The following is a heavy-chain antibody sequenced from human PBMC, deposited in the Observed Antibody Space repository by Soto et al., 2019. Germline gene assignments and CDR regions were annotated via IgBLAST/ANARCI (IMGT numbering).Heavy chain of an antibody. CDR3: ARDPSPYYYDSSGWKPRFDY. V-gene: IGHV1-69*13. CDR1: GGTFSSYA. J-gene: IGHJ4*02. D-gene: IGHD3-22*01. CDR2: IIPIFGTA. Sequence: GASVKVSCNASGGTFSSYAISWVRQAPGQGLEWMGGIIPIFGTANYAQKFQGRVTITADESTSTAYMELSSLRSEDTAVYYCARDPSPYYYDSSGWKPRFDYWGQGTLVTVSS.